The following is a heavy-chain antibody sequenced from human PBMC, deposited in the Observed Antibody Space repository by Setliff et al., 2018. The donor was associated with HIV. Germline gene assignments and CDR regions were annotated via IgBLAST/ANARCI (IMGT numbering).Heavy chain of an antibody. CDR2: ITASGPNT. CDR1: GFTFSTYG. J-gene: IGHJ4*02. Sequence: GGSLRLSCAASGFTFSTYGMSWVRQTPGKGLEWVSGITASGPNTYYTDSVKGRFTISRDNSKNTLYLQMNSLRAEDTAVYYCARDFCGSSCSSGYGYFDHWGQGTLVTVSS. V-gene: IGHV3-23*01. D-gene: IGHD2-15*01. CDR3: ARDFCGSSCSSGYGYFDH.